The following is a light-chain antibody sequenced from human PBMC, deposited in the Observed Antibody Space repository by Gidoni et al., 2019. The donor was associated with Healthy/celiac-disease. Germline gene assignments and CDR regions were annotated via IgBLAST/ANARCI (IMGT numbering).Light chain of an antibody. V-gene: IGKV1-33*01. CDR3: QQYDNLPGX. Sequence: DIQMTQSPSSLSASVGDRVTITCQASQDISNYLNWYQQKPGKAPKLLIYDASNLETGVPSRFSGSGSGTDFTFTISSLQPEDIATYYCQQYDNLPGXFXQGTKLEIK. CDR1: QDISNY. CDR2: DAS. J-gene: IGKJ2*02.